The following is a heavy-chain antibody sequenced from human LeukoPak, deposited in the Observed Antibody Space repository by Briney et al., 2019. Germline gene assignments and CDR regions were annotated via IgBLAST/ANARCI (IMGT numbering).Heavy chain of an antibody. CDR1: GFTFSSYW. CDR2: INSDGSST. CDR3: ARSLGGATTK. J-gene: IGHJ4*02. V-gene: IGHV3-74*01. D-gene: IGHD1-26*01. Sequence: GGSLRLSCAASGFTFSSYWMHWVRQAPGKGLVWVSGINSDGSSTSYADSVEGRFTISRDNAKNTLYLQMNSLRAEDTAVYYCARSLGGATTKWGQGTLVTVSS.